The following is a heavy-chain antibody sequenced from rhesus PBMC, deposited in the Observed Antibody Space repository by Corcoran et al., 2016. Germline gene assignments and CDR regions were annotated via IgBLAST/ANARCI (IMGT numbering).Heavy chain of an antibody. V-gene: IGHV3S16*01. D-gene: IGHD1-20*01. CDR3: TSMSGTTSYFEF. Sequence: EVQLVESGGGLVQHGGSLRLSFAASGFTFSSYGMTWVRQPPGKGLEWVSSISSASSYIYYADSVKGRFTIARDNAKNSLSRQMNSLRAEDTAVYYCTSMSGTTSYFEFWGQGALVTVSS. CDR1: GFTFSSYG. CDR2: ISSASSYI. J-gene: IGHJ1*01.